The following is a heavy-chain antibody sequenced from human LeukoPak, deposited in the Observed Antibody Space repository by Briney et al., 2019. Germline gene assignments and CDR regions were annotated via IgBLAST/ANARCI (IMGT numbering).Heavy chain of an antibody. CDR1: GGSISSSS. D-gene: IGHD3-3*01. V-gene: IGHV3-30-3*01. J-gene: IGHJ4*02. CDR3: ARDDFEGYGGDY. CDR2: ISYDGSNK. Sequence: PSETLSLTCTVSGGSISSSSFYWGWVRQAPGKGLEWVAVISYDGSNKYYADSVKGRFTISRDNSKNTLYLQMNSLRAEDTAVYYCARDDFEGYGGDYWGQGTLVTVSS.